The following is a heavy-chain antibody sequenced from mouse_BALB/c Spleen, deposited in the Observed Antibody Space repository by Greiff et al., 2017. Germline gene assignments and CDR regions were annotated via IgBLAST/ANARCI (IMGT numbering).Heavy chain of an antibody. CDR3: AKYYDGYAMDY. D-gene: IGHD1-1*01. Sequence: VQLQQSGAELMKPGASVKISCKASGYTFTDYNIHWVKQSHGKSLEWIGYIYPYNGGTGYNQKFKSKATLTVDNSSSTAYMELRSLTSEDSAVYYCAKYYDGYAMDYWGQGTSVTVSS. J-gene: IGHJ4*01. V-gene: IGHV1S29*02. CDR2: IYPYNGGT. CDR1: GYTFTDYN.